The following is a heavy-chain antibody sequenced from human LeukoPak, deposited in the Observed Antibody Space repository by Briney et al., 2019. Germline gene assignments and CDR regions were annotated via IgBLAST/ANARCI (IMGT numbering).Heavy chain of an antibody. CDR2: IKQDGSEK. CDR1: GFTFNNYW. D-gene: IGHD6-6*01. V-gene: IGHV3-7*03. Sequence: GGSLRLSCAASGFTFNNYWMSWVRQAPGKGLEWVANIKQDGSEKYYVDSVKGRFTISRDNAKNSLYLQMNSLRAEDTAVCYCARDDIAARPFDYWGQGTLVTVSS. CDR3: ARDDIAARPFDY. J-gene: IGHJ4*02.